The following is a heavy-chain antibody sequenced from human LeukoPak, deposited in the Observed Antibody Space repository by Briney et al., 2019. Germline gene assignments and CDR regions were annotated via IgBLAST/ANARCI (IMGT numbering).Heavy chain of an antibody. Sequence: SETLSLTRVVSLYSISSGYYWGWIRQPPGKGLEWIGRIYHSGSTYYNPSLKSRVTISVDTSKNQFSLKLSSVTAADTAVYYCARGPPYSSIQDHWFDPWGQGTLVTVSS. CDR3: ARGPPYSSIQDHWFDP. D-gene: IGHD6-13*01. CDR2: IYHSGST. V-gene: IGHV4-38-2*01. CDR1: LYSISSGYY. J-gene: IGHJ5*02.